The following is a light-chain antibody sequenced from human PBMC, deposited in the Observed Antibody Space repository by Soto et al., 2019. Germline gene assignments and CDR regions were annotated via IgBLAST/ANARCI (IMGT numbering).Light chain of an antibody. CDR2: EVS. CDR1: SSDVGANNY. Sequence: QSVLTQPPSASGSPGQSVTISCTGTSSDVGANNYVSWYQQHPGKVPKLIIYEVSKRPSGVPDRFSASKSGNAAALTVSGLQAEDEADYYCSSYAGSNSVVFGGGTKLTVL. J-gene: IGLJ2*01. CDR3: SSYAGSNSVV. V-gene: IGLV2-8*01.